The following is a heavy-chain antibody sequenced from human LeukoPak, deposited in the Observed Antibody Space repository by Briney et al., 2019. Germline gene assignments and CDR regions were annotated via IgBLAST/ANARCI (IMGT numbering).Heavy chain of an antibody. CDR1: GGSISSYY. CDR3: ARHEVALGVIIYGFDY. V-gene: IGHV4-59*01. J-gene: IGHJ4*02. CDR2: IYYSGST. Sequence: WETLSLTCTVSGGSISSYYWSWIRQPPGKGLEWIGYIYYSGSTNYNPSLKSRVTISVDTSKNQFSLKLSSVTAADTAVYYCARHEVALGVIIYGFDYWGQGTLVTVSS. D-gene: IGHD3-10*01.